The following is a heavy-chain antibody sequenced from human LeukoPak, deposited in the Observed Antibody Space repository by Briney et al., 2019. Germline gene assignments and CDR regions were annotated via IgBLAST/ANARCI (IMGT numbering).Heavy chain of an antibody. J-gene: IGHJ4*02. CDR2: INPNSGGT. CDR3: ARDDYGSGIFDY. CDR1: GYTFTGYY. V-gene: IGHV1-2*02. D-gene: IGHD3-10*01. Sequence: EASVKVSCKASGYTFTGYYMHWVRQAPGQGLEWMGWINPNSGGTNYAQKFQGRVTMTRDTSISTAYMELSRLRSDDTAVYYCARDDYGSGIFDYWGQGTLVTVSS.